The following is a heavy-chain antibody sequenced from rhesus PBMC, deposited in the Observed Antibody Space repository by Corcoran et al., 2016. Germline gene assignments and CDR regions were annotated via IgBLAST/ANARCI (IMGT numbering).Heavy chain of an antibody. CDR3: ARHLRTVAEYYYGLDS. CDR1: GGSISSTY. CDR2: ILGTGRST. V-gene: IGHV4-169*01. D-gene: IGHD6-37*01. Sequence: QLQLQESGPGLVKPSETLSVPCTVSGGSISSTYWCWTRPPPGQGPEWVGRILGTGRSTNYNPSRQSRVTLSVDTSKNQFALKLSSVTAADTAVYYCARHLRTVAEYYYGLDSWGQGVVVTVSS. J-gene: IGHJ6*01.